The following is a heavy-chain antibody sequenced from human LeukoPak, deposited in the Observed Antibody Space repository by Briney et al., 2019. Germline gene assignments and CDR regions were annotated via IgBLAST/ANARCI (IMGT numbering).Heavy chain of an antibody. Sequence: GGSLRLSCTASGFTFSSYAMNWVRQAPGKGLEWVSGVSGSGGSTYYAGSVKGRFTISRDSSKNTLYLQMNSLRAEDTAIYYCAKDALATPTRYFQHWGQGTLVTVSS. CDR2: VSGSGGST. V-gene: IGHV3-23*01. CDR3: AKDALATPTRYFQH. J-gene: IGHJ1*01. D-gene: IGHD5-12*01. CDR1: GFTFSSYA.